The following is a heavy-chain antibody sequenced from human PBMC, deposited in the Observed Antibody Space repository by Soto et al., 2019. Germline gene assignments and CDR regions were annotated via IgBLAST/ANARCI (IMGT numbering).Heavy chain of an antibody. CDR2: INPSGGST. V-gene: IGHV1-46*01. D-gene: IGHD5-18*01. CDR1: GYTFTSYF. Sequence: ASVKVSCKASGYTFTSYFMHWVRQAPGQGLEWMGIINPSGGSTSYAQKFQGRVTTTRDTSTSTVYMELSSLRSEDTAVYYCARADIQLWINWYFDLWGRGTLVTVSS. CDR3: ARADIQLWINWYFDL. J-gene: IGHJ2*01.